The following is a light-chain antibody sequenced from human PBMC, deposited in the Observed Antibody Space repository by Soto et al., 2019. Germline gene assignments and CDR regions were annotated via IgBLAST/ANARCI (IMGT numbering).Light chain of an antibody. Sequence: EIVMTQSPATLSVSPGERATLSCRASQGVSSNLAWYQQKPGQAPRLLIYGASTRATGIPARFSXXXXXXXXXXXISSLQSEDFAVYYCQQYNNWPLYTFGQGTKLEIK. V-gene: IGKV3-15*01. J-gene: IGKJ2*01. CDR2: GAS. CDR1: QGVSSN. CDR3: QQYNNWPLYT.